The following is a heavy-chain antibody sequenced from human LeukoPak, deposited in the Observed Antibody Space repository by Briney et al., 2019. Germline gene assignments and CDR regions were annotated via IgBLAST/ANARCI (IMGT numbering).Heavy chain of an antibody. CDR2: IYYDGST. Sequence: SETLSLTCTVSGGSISTYYWSWIRQSPGKGLEWIGYIYYDGSTNYNPSLKSRVTISVDTSKNQFSLKLSSVTAADTAVYYCARRPLYSGRLNWGQGTLVTVSS. V-gene: IGHV4-59*12. J-gene: IGHJ4*02. CDR3: ARRPLYSGRLN. D-gene: IGHD1-26*01. CDR1: GGSISTYY.